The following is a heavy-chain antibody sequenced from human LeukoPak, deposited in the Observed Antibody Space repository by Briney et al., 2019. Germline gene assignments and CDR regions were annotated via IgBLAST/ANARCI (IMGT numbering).Heavy chain of an antibody. V-gene: IGHV3-9*01. D-gene: IGHD2-2*03. CDR3: AKEAGYCSTTTCYVDY. Sequence: GGSLRLSCAASGFTFDDYAMHWVRQAPGKGLEWVSGISWNSGSIGYADSVKGRFTISRDNSKNTLYLQMNSLRAEDTAVYYCAKEAGYCSTTTCYVDYWGQGILVTVSS. CDR1: GFTFDDYA. J-gene: IGHJ4*02. CDR2: ISWNSGSI.